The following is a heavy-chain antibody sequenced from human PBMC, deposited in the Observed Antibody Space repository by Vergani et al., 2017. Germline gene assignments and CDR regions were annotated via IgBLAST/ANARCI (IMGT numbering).Heavy chain of an antibody. J-gene: IGHJ4*02. D-gene: IGHD5-24*01. Sequence: QVQLVESGGGLVKPGGSLRLSCAASGFTFSDYYMSWIRQAPGKGLEWVSYISSSGSTRYYADSVKGRFTISRDNAKNSRYLQMNSLRAEDTAVYYCARDPRWGEMATIEGYWGQGTLVTVSS. CDR2: ISSSGSTR. V-gene: IGHV3-11*04. CDR3: ARDPRWGEMATIEGY. CDR1: GFTFSDYY.